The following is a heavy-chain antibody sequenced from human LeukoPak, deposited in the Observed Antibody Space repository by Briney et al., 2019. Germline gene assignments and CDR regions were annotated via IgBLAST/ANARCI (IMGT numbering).Heavy chain of an antibody. Sequence: PGGSLRLSCAASGFTFSSYAMSWVRQAPGKGLEWFSAISGSGGSTYYADSVKGRFTISRDNSKNTLYLQMNSLRAEDTAVYYCARLAAALGAFDIWGQAPMVTVSS. J-gene: IGHJ3*02. CDR2: ISGSGGST. CDR1: GFTFSSYA. CDR3: ARLAAALGAFDI. V-gene: IGHV3-23*01. D-gene: IGHD3-9*01.